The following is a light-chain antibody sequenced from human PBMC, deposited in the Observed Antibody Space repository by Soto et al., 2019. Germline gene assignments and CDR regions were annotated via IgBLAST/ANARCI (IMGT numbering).Light chain of an antibody. CDR3: QEYGSSPLT. CDR1: QSVSSSY. V-gene: IGKV3-20*01. Sequence: EIVLTQSPGTLSLSPGERATLSCRASQSVSSSYLAWYQQKPGQAPRLLIYGASSRATGIPNRFSGSGSETDFTVTISRLEPEDVAVYYWQEYGSSPLTFGGGTKVYVK. J-gene: IGKJ4*01. CDR2: GAS.